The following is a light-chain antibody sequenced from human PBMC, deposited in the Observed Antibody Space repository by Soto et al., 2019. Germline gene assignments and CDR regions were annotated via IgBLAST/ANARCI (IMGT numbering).Light chain of an antibody. Sequence: EIVLTQSPGTLSLSPGERATLSCRASQSVSSSYLAWYQQKPGQAPRLLIYGASSRATGIPDRFSGSGSGTDFPLTISRLEPEDFVVYYCQQYGSSPLYTFGQGTKLEIK. CDR2: GAS. CDR1: QSVSSSY. V-gene: IGKV3-20*01. CDR3: QQYGSSPLYT. J-gene: IGKJ2*01.